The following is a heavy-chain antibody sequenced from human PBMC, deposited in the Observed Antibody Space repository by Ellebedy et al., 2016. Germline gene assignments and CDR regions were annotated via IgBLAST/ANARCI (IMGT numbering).Heavy chain of an antibody. CDR2: ISNDGSST. CDR1: GLSFSSYW. D-gene: IGHD3-16*01. J-gene: IGHJ4*02. CDR3: AKGGRGHFDY. Sequence: GESLKISCAASGLSFSSYWMHWVRQAPGKGPVWVSRISNDGSSTSLADSVKGRFTISRDNAINTLYLHMNSLRAEDTALYYCAKGGRGHFDYWGQGTLVTVSS. V-gene: IGHV3-74*01.